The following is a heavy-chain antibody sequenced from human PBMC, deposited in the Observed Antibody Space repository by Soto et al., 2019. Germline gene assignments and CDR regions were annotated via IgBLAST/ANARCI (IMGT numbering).Heavy chain of an antibody. CDR3: ARDGVAVTTGISGY. D-gene: IGHD4-4*01. Sequence: QVQLVQSGAEVKKPGASVKVSCKASGYTFTSYSISWVRQAPGQGLEWMGWISVNNGNTKYAQDFQGRVTMTTDTSTSTAYMELRSLRSDDTAVYYYARDGVAVTTGISGYWGQGTLVTVSS. J-gene: IGHJ4*02. CDR1: GYTFTSYS. CDR2: ISVNNGNT. V-gene: IGHV1-18*01.